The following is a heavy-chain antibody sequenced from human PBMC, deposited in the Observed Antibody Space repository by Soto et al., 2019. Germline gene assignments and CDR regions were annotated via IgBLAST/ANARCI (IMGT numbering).Heavy chain of an antibody. CDR3: ARDRLIAVTGLLHY. J-gene: IGHJ4*02. CDR2: ISAYNGKT. CDR1: GYPFTSYG. D-gene: IGHD6-19*01. V-gene: IGHV1-18*01. Sequence: QVQLVQSGAEVKKPGASVKVSCKTSGYPFTSYGINWVRQAPGQGPEWMGWISAYNGKTSYTQTFQGRVTMTTDTSTSTAYMELRGLRSDDTAVYYCARDRLIAVTGLLHYWGQGTLVTVSS.